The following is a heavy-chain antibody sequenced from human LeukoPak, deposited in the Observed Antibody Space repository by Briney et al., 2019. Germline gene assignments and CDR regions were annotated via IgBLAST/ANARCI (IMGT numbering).Heavy chain of an antibody. D-gene: IGHD6-13*01. CDR2: INHSGSA. J-gene: IGHJ1*01. CDR3: ASRGSSSLYEYFQH. CDR1: GGPFSGHY. V-gene: IGHV4-34*01. Sequence: PSETLSLTCAVYGGPFSGHYWRWIRQPPGKGLEWIGEINHSGSANYSPSLKSRVTISVDTSKNQFSLKLSSVTAADTAVYYCASRGSSSLYEYFQHWGQGTLVTVSS.